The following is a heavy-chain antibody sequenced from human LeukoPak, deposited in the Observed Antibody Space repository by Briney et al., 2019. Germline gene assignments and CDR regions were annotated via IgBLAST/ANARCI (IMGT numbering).Heavy chain of an antibody. D-gene: IGHD3-10*01. CDR2: ISSSSSYI. CDR3: ARDVGGYYYGSGRPDAFDI. J-gene: IGHJ3*02. V-gene: IGHV3-21*01. CDR1: GFTFSSYS. Sequence: GSLRLSCAASGFTFSSYSMNWVRQAPGKGPECVSSISSSSSYIYYADSVKGRFTISRDNAKNSLYLQMNSLRAEDTAVYYCARDVGGYYYGSGRPDAFDIWGQGTMVTVSS.